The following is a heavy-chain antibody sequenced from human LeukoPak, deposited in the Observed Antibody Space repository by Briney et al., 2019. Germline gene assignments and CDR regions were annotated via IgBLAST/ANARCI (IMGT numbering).Heavy chain of an antibody. CDR3: ARRGGFDY. CDR2: ISSSGNFV. D-gene: IGHD3-3*01. V-gene: IGHV3-48*03. CDR1: EFTFSSYD. J-gene: IGHJ4*02. Sequence: GGSLRLSCAASEFTFSSYDMNWVRQAPGKGLEWVSYISSSGNFVYYADSVKGRFTISRDNAKNSLYLQMNSLRAEDTAVYYCARRGGFDYWDQGTLVTVSS.